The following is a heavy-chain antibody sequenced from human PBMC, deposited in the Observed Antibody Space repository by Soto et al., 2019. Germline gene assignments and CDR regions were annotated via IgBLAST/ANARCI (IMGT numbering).Heavy chain of an antibody. V-gene: IGHV3-30*18. D-gene: IGHD5-12*01. CDR1: RFTFKNYG. J-gene: IGHJ4*02. CDR2: ISFDGGSK. Sequence: QVQLVESGGGVVQPGRSLRLSCAASRFTFKNYGMHWVRQPPGKGLEWVAVISFDGGSKFYADSVKGRFTISRDNSKNPLYLQMNSLRSDDTALYYCAKLAVGDGYNLDYWGQGTLVTVSS. CDR3: AKLAVGDGYNLDY.